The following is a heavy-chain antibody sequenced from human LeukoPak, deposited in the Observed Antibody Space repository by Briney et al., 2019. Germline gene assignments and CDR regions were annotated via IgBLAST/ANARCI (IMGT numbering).Heavy chain of an antibody. D-gene: IGHD2-2*01. V-gene: IGHV3-74*01. J-gene: IGHJ4*02. CDR2: IYSDGNTT. Sequence: GRSLRLSCAASGFTFDDYAMHWVRQAPGKGLVWVSRIYSDGNTTNYADSVKGRFTISRDNAKNTLYLQMSSLRAEDTAVYYCARDQGSTSRGIDYWGQGTLVTVS. CDR3: ARDQGSTSRGIDY. CDR1: GFTFDDYA.